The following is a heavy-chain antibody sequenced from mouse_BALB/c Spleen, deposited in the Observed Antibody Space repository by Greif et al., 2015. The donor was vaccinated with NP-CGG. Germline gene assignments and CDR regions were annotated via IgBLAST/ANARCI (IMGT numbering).Heavy chain of an antibody. Sequence: VQRVESGPGLVAPSQSLSITCTVSGFSLTSYGVHWVRQPPGKGLEWLGVIWAGGSTNYNSALMSRLSISKDNSKSQVFLKMNSLQTDDTAMYYCAREGITTTVYAMDYWGQGTSVTVSS. V-gene: IGHV2-9*02. CDR3: AREGITTTVYAMDY. J-gene: IGHJ4*01. CDR2: IWAGGST. D-gene: IGHD2-4*01. CDR1: GFSLTSYG.